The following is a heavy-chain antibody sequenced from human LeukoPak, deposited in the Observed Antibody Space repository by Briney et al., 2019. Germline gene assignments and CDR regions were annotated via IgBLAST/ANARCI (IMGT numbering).Heavy chain of an antibody. D-gene: IGHD3-3*01. V-gene: IGHV4-30-4*08. Sequence: SQTLSLTCTVSGGSISSGDYYWSWIRQPRGKGLEWIGYIYYSGSTYYNPSLKSRVTISVDTSKNQFSLKLSSVTAADTAVYYCARVSSDFWSGYPQYYFDYWGQGTLVTVSS. CDR1: GGSISSGDYY. CDR2: IYYSGST. CDR3: ARVSSDFWSGYPQYYFDY. J-gene: IGHJ4*02.